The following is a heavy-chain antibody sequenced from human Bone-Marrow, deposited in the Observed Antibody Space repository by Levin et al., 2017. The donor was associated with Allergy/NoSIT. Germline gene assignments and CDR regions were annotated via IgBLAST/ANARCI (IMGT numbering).Heavy chain of an antibody. V-gene: IGHV3-15*01. CDR2: IKSKTDGGTT. CDR1: GFTFSNAW. J-gene: IGHJ6*02. D-gene: IGHD2-2*01. CDR3: TTEGYCSSTSCYV. Sequence: GESLKISCAASGFTFSNAWMSWVRQAPGKGLEWVGRIKSKTDGGTTDYAAPVKGRFTISRDDSKNTLYLQMNSLKTEDTAVYYCTTEGYCSSTSCYVWGQGTTVTVSS.